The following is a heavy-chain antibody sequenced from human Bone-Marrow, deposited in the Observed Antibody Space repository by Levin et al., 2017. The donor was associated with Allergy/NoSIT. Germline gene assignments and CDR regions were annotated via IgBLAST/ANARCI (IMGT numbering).Heavy chain of an antibody. CDR2: IKIDGSST. Sequence: GESLKISCAASGFTFSNYYLHWVRQAPGKGRVWVSRIKIDGSSTNYADSVQGRFTISRDNAKNTVYLQMNSLRADDTAVYYCTRDGGSVASHDWYFDLWGRGTLVTVSS. J-gene: IGHJ2*01. CDR1: GFTFSNYY. V-gene: IGHV3-74*01. CDR3: TRDGGSVASHDWYFDL. D-gene: IGHD3-16*01.